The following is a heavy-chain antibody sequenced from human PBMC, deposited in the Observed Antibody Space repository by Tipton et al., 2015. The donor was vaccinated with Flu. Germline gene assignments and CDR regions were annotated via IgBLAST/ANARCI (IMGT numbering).Heavy chain of an antibody. CDR2: DYFLGTT. D-gene: IGHD4-11*01. CDR1: GDSIASDYY. V-gene: IGHV4-38-2*01. J-gene: IGHJ5*01. Sequence: TLSLTCSVSGDSIASDYYWAWVRQPPGKGLVWSSNDYFLGTTYYSPSPRSRVTIAVDRSKNQFSLRLSSVTASDTAVYFCAWRDYSNYVSVPKIWFGSWGRGILVTVTS. CDR3: AWRDYSNYVSVPKIWFGS.